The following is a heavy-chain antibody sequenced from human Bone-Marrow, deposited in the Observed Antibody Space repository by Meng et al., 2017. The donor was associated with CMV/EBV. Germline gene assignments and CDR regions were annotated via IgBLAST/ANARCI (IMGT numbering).Heavy chain of an antibody. Sequence: GESLKISCAASGFTFSSYSMNWVRQAPGKGLEWVSSISSSSSYIYYADSVKGRFTISRDSAKNSLYLQMNSLRAEDTAVYYCAKVEEQLVGPHSGMDVWGQGTTVTVYS. J-gene: IGHJ6*01. CDR1: GFTFSSYS. CDR3: AKVEEQLVGPHSGMDV. D-gene: IGHD6-6*01. CDR2: ISSSSSYI. V-gene: IGHV3-21*01.